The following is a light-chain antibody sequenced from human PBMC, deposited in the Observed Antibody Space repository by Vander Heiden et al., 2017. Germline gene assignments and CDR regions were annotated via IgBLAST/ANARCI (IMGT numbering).Light chain of an antibody. J-gene: IGKJ1*01. CDR3: QQSYSAPRT. V-gene: IGKV1-39*01. Sequence: DIQMTQSPSSLSASVGDRVTITCRASRSVSSYLNWYHQKPGKAPKLLIYGASSFQSGVPSRFSGSGSGTEFTLTINNLQPEDFATYYCQQSYSAPRTFGQGTKVEIK. CDR1: RSVSSY. CDR2: GAS.